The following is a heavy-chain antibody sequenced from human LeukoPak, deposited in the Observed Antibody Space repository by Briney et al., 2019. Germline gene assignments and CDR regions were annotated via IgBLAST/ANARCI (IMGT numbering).Heavy chain of an antibody. CDR3: ARGSNSGYDYNYYYGMDV. CDR2: INPSGGST. CDR1: GYTFTSYY. V-gene: IGHV1-46*01. D-gene: IGHD5-12*01. Sequence: GAPVKVSCKASGYTFTSYYMHWVRQAPGQGLEWMGIINPSGGSTSYAQKFQGRVTMTRDTSTSTVYMELSSLRSEDTAVYYCARGSNSGYDYNYYYGMDVWGQGTTVTVSS. J-gene: IGHJ6*02.